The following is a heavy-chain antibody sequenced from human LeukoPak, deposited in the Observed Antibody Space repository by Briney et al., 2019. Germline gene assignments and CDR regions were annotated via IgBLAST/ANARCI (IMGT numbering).Heavy chain of an antibody. CDR2: IIEGGDVK. Sequence: GGSLRLSCTTSEFTLSYFWMSWVRQAPGKGLAWVANIIEGGDVKYYVDSVKGRFTISRDNTKNSLYLQMTSLRADDTAVYYCARVGKNGWDFDHWGQGTLVTVSS. D-gene: IGHD6-19*01. CDR3: ARVGKNGWDFDH. CDR1: EFTLSYFW. J-gene: IGHJ4*02. V-gene: IGHV3-7*01.